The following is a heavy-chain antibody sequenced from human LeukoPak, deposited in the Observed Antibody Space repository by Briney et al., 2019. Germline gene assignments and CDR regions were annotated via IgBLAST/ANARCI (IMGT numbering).Heavy chain of an antibody. V-gene: IGHV4-61*08. Sequence: SETLSLTCNVSGGSISSGGYYWSWIRQAPGKGLEWIGYIYHSGSTNYNPSLKSRVTISVDTSKNQFSLKLSSVTAADTAVYYCARQTLVYGDYPLDYWGQGTLVTVSS. D-gene: IGHD4-17*01. CDR3: ARQTLVYGDYPLDY. CDR2: IYHSGST. J-gene: IGHJ4*02. CDR1: GGSISSGGYY.